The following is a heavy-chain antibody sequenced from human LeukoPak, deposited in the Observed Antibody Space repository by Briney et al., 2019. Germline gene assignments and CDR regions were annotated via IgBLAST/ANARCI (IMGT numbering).Heavy chain of an antibody. V-gene: IGHV4-39*07. D-gene: IGHD3-9*01. CDR2: VNHSGST. J-gene: IGHJ5*02. CDR3: ARRPSYYDILTGFGQTRGGPRWFDP. CDR1: GASISSSSYY. Sequence: SETLSLTCTVSGASISSSSYYWGWIRQPPGKGLEWIVEVNHSGSTNYNPSLRSRVTISVHTSKIQFSLKLSSVTAADTAVYYCARRPSYYDILTGFGQTRGGPRWFDPWRQGTLVTVSS.